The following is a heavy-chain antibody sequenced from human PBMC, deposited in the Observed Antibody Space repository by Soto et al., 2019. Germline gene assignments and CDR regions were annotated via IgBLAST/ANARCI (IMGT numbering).Heavy chain of an antibody. D-gene: IGHD6-13*01. J-gene: IGHJ5*02. V-gene: IGHV1-3*01. CDR1: GYTFTSYA. Sequence: QVQLVQSGAEVKKPGASVKVSCKASGYTFTSYAMHWVRQAPGQRLEWMGWINAGNGNTKYSQKFQGRVTITRDTSASTAYMELSSLRSEDTAVYYCARSSPQRGWFDPWGQGTLVTVSS. CDR2: INAGNGNT. CDR3: ARSSPQRGWFDP.